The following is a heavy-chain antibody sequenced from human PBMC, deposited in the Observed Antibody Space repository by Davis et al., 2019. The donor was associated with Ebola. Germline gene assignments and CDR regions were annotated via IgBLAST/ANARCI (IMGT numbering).Heavy chain of an antibody. CDR2: VYYTGAT. CDR1: GASIRSYY. CDR3: ARCPDWNSPAGFDY. D-gene: IGHD1-1*01. J-gene: IGHJ4*02. V-gene: IGHV4-59*01. Sequence: MPSETLSLTCTVSGASIRSYYWSWIRQSPGKGLEWIGYVYYTGATTYNPSLQSRVTISEDTSKNQFSLSLTSVTAADTAIYYCARCPDWNSPAGFDYWGPGTLVTVSS.